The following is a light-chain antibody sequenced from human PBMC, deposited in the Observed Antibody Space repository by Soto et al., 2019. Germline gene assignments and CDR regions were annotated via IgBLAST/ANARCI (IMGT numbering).Light chain of an antibody. V-gene: IGKV3-11*01. J-gene: IGKJ5*01. CDR1: QSVSNNY. Sequence: EIVLTQSPGTLSLSPGERATLSCRASQSVSNNYLAWYQQKPGQAPRLLIYGASNRATGIPVRFSGSGSGTDFTLTISSVDPEDFAVYYCQQRSDWPPITFGQGTRLEIK. CDR3: QQRSDWPPIT. CDR2: GAS.